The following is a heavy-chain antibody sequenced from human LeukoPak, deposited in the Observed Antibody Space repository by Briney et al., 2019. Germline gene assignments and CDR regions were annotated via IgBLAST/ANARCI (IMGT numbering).Heavy chain of an antibody. V-gene: IGHV4-59*08. Sequence: PSETLSLTCTVSGGSISSYYWTWIRQPPGKGLEWIGFISYSGSTKYNPSLKSRVTISGDTSKNQFSVKLISVTAADTAVYFCARHRQYDADAFDIWGQGTMVTVSS. CDR3: ARHRQYDADAFDI. CDR1: GGSISSYY. D-gene: IGHD2-8*01. CDR2: ISYSGST. J-gene: IGHJ3*02.